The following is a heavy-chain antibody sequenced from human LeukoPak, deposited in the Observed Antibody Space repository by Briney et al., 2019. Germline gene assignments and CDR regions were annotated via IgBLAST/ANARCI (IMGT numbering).Heavy chain of an antibody. J-gene: IGHJ4*02. Sequence: GGSLRLSCAASGFTFSHFAMSWVRQAPGKGLHWVSTISGSGNKTYDADSVKGRFTISRDNSKDTLYLQMTGLRAEDTAVYYCAKLKRVGIAPFDDWGQGTLVTVSS. V-gene: IGHV3-23*01. CDR2: ISGSGNKT. CDR1: GFTFSHFA. CDR3: AKLKRVGIAPFDD. D-gene: IGHD3-10*01.